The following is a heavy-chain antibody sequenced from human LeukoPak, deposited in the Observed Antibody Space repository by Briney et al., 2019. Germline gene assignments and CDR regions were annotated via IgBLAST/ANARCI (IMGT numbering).Heavy chain of an antibody. CDR3: ASPKYCSGGSCYSGWYFDP. D-gene: IGHD2-15*01. J-gene: IGHJ2*01. V-gene: IGHV4-39*01. CDR1: GGSISSSSYY. CDR2: IYYSGST. Sequence: SETLSLTCTVSGGSISSSSYYWGWIRQPPGKGLEWIGSIYYSGSTYYNPSLKSRVTISVDTSKNQFSLKLSSVTAADTAVYYCASPKYCSGGSCYSGWYFDPWGRGTLVTVSS.